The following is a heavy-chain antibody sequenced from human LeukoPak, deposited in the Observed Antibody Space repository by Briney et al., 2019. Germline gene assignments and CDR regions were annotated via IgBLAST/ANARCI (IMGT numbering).Heavy chain of an antibody. CDR2: IWYDGSNK. CDR3: AKYRGLRYYDD. D-gene: IGHD3-22*01. CDR1: GFTFSSYG. Sequence: GGSLRLSCAASGFTFSSYGMHWVRQAPGKGLEWVAVIWYDGSNKYYADSVKGRFTISRDNSKNTLYLQVNSLRAEDTAVYYCAKYRGLRYYDDWGQGTLVTVSS. J-gene: IGHJ4*02. V-gene: IGHV3-33*06.